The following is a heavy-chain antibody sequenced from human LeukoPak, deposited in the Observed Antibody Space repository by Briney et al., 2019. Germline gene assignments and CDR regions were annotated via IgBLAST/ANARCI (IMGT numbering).Heavy chain of an antibody. CDR2: ISSSGSTI. D-gene: IGHD2-2*01. Sequence: GGSLRLSCAASGFTFSDYYMSWIRQAPGKGLEWVSYISSSGSTIYYADSVKGRFTISRDNPKNSLYLQMNSLRAEDTAVYYCARRFIVVVPAAIADYWGQGTLVTVSS. J-gene: IGHJ4*02. CDR3: ARRFIVVVPAAIADY. V-gene: IGHV3-11*01. CDR1: GFTFSDYY.